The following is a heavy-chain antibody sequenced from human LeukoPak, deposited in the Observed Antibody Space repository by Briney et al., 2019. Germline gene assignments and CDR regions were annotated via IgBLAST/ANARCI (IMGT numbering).Heavy chain of an antibody. Sequence: SETLSLTCTVSGDSLSSGGYCWSWGRQHPGRGLEWIGHIHYSGSTYYNPSLKSRVTISVDTSRNHFSLKLSSVTAADTAVYYCARGRYNWNNLNFDYWGQGALVTVSS. V-gene: IGHV4-31*03. CDR1: GDSLSSGGYC. D-gene: IGHD1/OR15-1a*01. J-gene: IGHJ4*02. CDR2: IHYSGST. CDR3: ARGRYNWNNLNFDY.